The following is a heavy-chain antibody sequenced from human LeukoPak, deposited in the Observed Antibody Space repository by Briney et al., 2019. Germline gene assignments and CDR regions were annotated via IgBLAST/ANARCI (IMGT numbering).Heavy chain of an antibody. J-gene: IGHJ4*02. CDR2: VSPDGTT. D-gene: IGHD5-12*01. Sequence: GGSLRLSCAASGFIISDYVMHWVRQAPGKGPESVSAVSPDGTTYYANSVKGRFIISGDNSQNALYLQMGSLTIEDMAVYYCARESQGGSDYWGQGTLVTVSS. V-gene: IGHV3-64*01. CDR3: ARESQGGSDY. CDR1: GFIISDYV.